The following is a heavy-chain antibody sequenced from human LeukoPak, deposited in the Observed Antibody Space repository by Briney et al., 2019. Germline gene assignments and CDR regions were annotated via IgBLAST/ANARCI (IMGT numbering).Heavy chain of an antibody. D-gene: IGHD3-10*01. J-gene: IGHJ3*02. CDR2: INHIGDI. V-gene: IGHV4-34*01. Sequence: GSLRLSCAASGFTFRTYNMNWVRQPPGKGLEWIGQINHIGDINYNASLGSRLTISVDTSKTQFSLKLTSLTAADTAIDYCARRGSYLVMGGFDIWGQGTLVAVSS. CDR3: ARRGSYLVMGGFDI. CDR1: GFTFRTYN.